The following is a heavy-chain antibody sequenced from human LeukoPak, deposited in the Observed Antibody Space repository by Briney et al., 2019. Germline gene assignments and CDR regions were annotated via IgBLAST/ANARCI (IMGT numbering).Heavy chain of an antibody. Sequence: SETLSLTCTVSGGSISSYYWSWIRQPPGKGLEWIGYIYYSGSTNYNPSLKSRVSISVDTSKNQFSLKLSSVTAADTAVYYCARVDGSGWSSYYCMDVWGKGTTVTVSS. J-gene: IGHJ6*03. CDR3: ARVDGSGWSSYYCMDV. V-gene: IGHV4-59*01. D-gene: IGHD6-19*01. CDR1: GGSISSYY. CDR2: IYYSGST.